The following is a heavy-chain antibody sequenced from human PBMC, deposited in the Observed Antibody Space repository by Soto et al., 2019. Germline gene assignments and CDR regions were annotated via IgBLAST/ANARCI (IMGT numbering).Heavy chain of an antibody. CDR2: IIPIFGTA. CDR3: ARGSSSSAPLIHWYFDL. J-gene: IGHJ2*01. V-gene: IGHV1-69*01. D-gene: IGHD6-6*01. CDR1: GGTFSSYA. Sequence: QVQLVQSGAEVKKPGSSVKVSCKASGGTFSSYAISWVRQAPGQGLEWMGGIIPIFGTANYAQKFQGRVTITADESTRTAYMELSSLGSEDTAVYYCARGSSSSAPLIHWYFDLWGRGTLVTVSS.